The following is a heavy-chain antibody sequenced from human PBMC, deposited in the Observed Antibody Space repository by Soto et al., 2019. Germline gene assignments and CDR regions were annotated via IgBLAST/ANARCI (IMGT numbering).Heavy chain of an antibody. Sequence: EVQLVESGGGLVQPGGSLRLSCAASGFSFSTYWMNWVRQAPGKGLEWVAIIKQDGSEQFYVDSVKGRFTISRDNAKNSLYLQLNSLRDEDTAVYYCAGDTGWHFRHWGQGTLVTVSS. V-gene: IGHV3-7*04. D-gene: IGHD6-19*01. CDR1: GFSFSTYW. J-gene: IGHJ4*02. CDR2: IKQDGSEQ. CDR3: AGDTGWHFRH.